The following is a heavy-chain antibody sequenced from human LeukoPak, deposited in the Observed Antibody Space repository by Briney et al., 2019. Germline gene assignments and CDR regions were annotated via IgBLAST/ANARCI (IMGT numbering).Heavy chain of an antibody. Sequence: GGSLRLSCAASGFTFSSYAMHWVRHAPGKSLEWVSLISWDGGSTYYADSVKGRFTISRDNSKNSLFLQMNSLRAEDTALYYCARGRNYDIAAGFDPWGQGTLVTVSS. D-gene: IGHD3-9*01. CDR1: GFTFSSYA. CDR2: ISWDGGST. J-gene: IGHJ5*02. V-gene: IGHV3-43D*03. CDR3: ARGRNYDIAAGFDP.